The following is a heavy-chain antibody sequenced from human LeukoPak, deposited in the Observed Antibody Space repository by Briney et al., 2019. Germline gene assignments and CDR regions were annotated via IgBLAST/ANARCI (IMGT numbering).Heavy chain of an antibody. Sequence: SETLSLTCSVFGGSISNYYWSWIRQPPGKGLEWIGDIYYSGSTKYNPSLKSRVTISVDTSKNQFSLELSSVTAADTAIYYCARDRGGFGLDPWGQGTLVAVSS. D-gene: IGHD3/OR15-3a*01. CDR3: ARDRGGFGLDP. CDR1: GGSISNYY. V-gene: IGHV4-59*01. J-gene: IGHJ5*02. CDR2: IYYSGST.